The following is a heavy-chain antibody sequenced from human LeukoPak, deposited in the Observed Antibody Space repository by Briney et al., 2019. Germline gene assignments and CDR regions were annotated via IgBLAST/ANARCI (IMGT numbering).Heavy chain of an antibody. CDR3: AKEVVPAAMKDYYYGMDV. CDR2: DXSNK. V-gene: IGHV3-30*02. D-gene: IGHD2-2*01. J-gene: IGHJ6*02. Sequence: DXSNKYYADSVKGRFTISRDNSKNTLYLQMNSLRAEDTAVYYCAKEVVPAAMKDYYYGMDVWGQGTTVTVSS.